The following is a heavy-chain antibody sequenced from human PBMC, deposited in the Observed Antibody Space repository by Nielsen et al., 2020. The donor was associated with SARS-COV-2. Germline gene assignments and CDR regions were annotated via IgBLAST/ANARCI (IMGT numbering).Heavy chain of an antibody. CDR1: GGSISSSSYY. J-gene: IGHJ2*01. CDR2: IYYSGST. Sequence: SETLALTCTVSGGSISSSSYYWGWIRQPPGKGLEWIGSIYYSGSTYYNPSLKSRVTISVNTSKNQFSLKLSSVTAADTAVYYCARHGPDILDDWYFDLWGRGTLVTVSS. D-gene: IGHD3-9*01. V-gene: IGHV4-39*01. CDR3: ARHGPDILDDWYFDL.